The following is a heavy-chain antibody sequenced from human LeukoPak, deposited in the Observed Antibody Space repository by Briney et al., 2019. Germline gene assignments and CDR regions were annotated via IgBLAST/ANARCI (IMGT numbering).Heavy chain of an antibody. J-gene: IGHJ3*02. V-gene: IGHV3-23*01. D-gene: IGHD1-26*01. CDR2: ISDSGGRT. CDR3: AKDLIVGATADVFDI. Sequence: AGGSLRLSCAASGFTFPNYALSWVRQAPGMGLEWVSVISDSGGRTYYADSVKGRFTISRDNSKNTLYLQMNSLRAEDTAIYYCAKDLIVGATADVFDIWGQGTMVTVSS. CDR1: GFTFPNYA.